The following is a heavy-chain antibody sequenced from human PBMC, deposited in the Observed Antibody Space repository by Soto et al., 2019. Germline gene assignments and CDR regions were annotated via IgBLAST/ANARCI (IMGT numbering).Heavy chain of an antibody. CDR2: IYYSGST. CDR3: ARLTTTVVRETWYFDL. J-gene: IGHJ2*01. D-gene: IGHD4-17*01. Sequence: PSETLSLTCTVSGGSISSGGYYWSWIRQHPGKGLEWIGYIYYSGSTYYNPSLKSRVTISVDTSKNQFSLKLSSVTAADTAVYYCARLTTTVVRETWYFDLWGRGILDSVSS. CDR1: GGSISSGGYY. V-gene: IGHV4-31*03.